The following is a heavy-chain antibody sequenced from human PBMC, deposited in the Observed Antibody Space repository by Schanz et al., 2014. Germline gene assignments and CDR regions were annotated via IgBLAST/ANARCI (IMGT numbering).Heavy chain of an antibody. CDR3: ARAPVAVRPYHNYMDV. J-gene: IGHJ6*03. Sequence: QVQLVQSGAEVKKPGASVRLSCEASGYTFTSYDINWVRQAPGQGLEWMGWMNPNSGNTGYAQKFQGRVTMTRHTSTSTAYMELSSLRSEDADVYYCARAPVAVRPYHNYMDVWGKGTTVTVSS. CDR2: MNPNSGNT. D-gene: IGHD2-15*01. CDR1: GYTFTSYD. V-gene: IGHV1-8*02.